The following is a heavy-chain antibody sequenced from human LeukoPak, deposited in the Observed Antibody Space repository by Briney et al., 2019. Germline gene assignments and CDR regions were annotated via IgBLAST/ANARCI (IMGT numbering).Heavy chain of an antibody. D-gene: IGHD3-22*01. V-gene: IGHV3-48*03. J-gene: IGHJ4*02. CDR1: GFTFSSYE. CDR2: ISSSGSTI. Sequence: GGSLRLSCAASGFTFSSYEMNWGRQAPGKGLEWVSYISSSGSTIYYADSVKGRFTISRDNAKNSLYLQMNSLRAEDTAVYYCARATGYYYDSSGDDYWGQGTLVTVSS. CDR3: ARATGYYYDSSGDDY.